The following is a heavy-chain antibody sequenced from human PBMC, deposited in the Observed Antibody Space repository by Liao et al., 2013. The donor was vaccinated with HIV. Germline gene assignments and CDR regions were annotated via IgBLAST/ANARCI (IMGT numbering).Heavy chain of an antibody. D-gene: IGHD3-22*01. J-gene: IGHJ4*02. CDR2: IFTSGST. CDR3: ARDYYDSSGYHLLGD. Sequence: QVQLQESGPGLVKPSQTLSLTCTVSGDSISSGSYYWSWIRQPAGKGLEWIGRIFTSGSTNYNPSLKSRVTISVDTSKNQFSLKLSSVTAADTAVYYCARDYYDSSGYHLLGDWGQGTLVTVSS. CDR1: GDSISSGSYY. V-gene: IGHV4-61*02.